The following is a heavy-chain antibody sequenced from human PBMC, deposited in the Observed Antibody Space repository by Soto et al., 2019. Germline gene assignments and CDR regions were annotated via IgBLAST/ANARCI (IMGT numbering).Heavy chain of an antibody. CDR1: GGTFGNSA. CDR3: ARDGDPQSAFWSGPLGGGRFDP. Sequence: HVQLVQSGAEVKKPGSSVNVSCKTSGGTFGNSAVTWVRQAPGQGLEWLGGIVPMFGTANYAQKFQGRVTITAYEWTLTAYMELSSLNTDDTAVYYSARDGDPQSAFWSGPLGGGRFDPWGEGTLVTVSS. CDR2: IVPMFGTA. D-gene: IGHD3-3*01. J-gene: IGHJ5*02. V-gene: IGHV1-69*12.